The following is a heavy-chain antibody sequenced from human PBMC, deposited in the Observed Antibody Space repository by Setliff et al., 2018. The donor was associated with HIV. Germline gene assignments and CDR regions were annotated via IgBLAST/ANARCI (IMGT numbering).Heavy chain of an antibody. Sequence: ASVKVSCKASGYTFTSYSMHWVRQAPGQGLEWMGIINRSGGTTNYAQKFQGRVTMTRDTSTSTVYMELSSLRSEDTAVYYCAREALHAGGWRGAFDIWGQGTMVTVSS. CDR3: AREALHAGGWRGAFDI. D-gene: IGHD6-19*01. J-gene: IGHJ3*02. CDR2: INRSGGTT. CDR1: GYTFTSYS. V-gene: IGHV1-46*01.